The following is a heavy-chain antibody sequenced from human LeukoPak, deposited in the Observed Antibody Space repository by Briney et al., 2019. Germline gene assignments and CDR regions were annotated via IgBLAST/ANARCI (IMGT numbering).Heavy chain of an antibody. D-gene: IGHD2-8*01. Sequence: SETLSLTCTVSGGSISSSSYYWGWIRQPPGKGLEWVGYISYSGNTNHNPSLKSRVTMSVDTSKSQFSLKLSSVTAADTAVYYCACLSSNGRRAFDIWGQGTMVTVSS. J-gene: IGHJ3*02. CDR1: GGSISSSSYY. CDR2: ISYSGNT. V-gene: IGHV4-61*05. CDR3: ACLSSNGRRAFDI.